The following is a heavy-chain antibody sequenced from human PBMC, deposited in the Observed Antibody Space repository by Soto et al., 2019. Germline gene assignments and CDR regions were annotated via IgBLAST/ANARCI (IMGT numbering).Heavy chain of an antibody. CDR2: TSAYNGNT. Sequence: XSVQVSCXSSGCTLTGYGIHLVRQAPGQGLECMGWTSAYNGNTNYAQKLQGRVTMTTDTSTSTAYMELRSLRSDDTAVYYCASGGSYSYDSSGSAFDIWGQGTMVTFSS. D-gene: IGHD3-22*01. CDR3: ASGGSYSYDSSGSAFDI. CDR1: GCTLTGYG. V-gene: IGHV1-18*01. J-gene: IGHJ3*02.